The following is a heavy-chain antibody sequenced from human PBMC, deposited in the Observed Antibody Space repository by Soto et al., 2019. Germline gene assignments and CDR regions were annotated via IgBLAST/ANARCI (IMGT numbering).Heavy chain of an antibody. CDR1: GYSVSSSDYY. Sequence: TLFLTCIVSGYSVSSSDYYWAWIRQPPGKGLEWIGSMFYSGLTYYNPSLKSRVTLSVDTSKNHFSVRLNSVTAADTAVYYCAPLTVSLSGPYGIHVWGQGTTVTVSS. CDR3: APLTVSLSGPYGIHV. J-gene: IGHJ6*02. D-gene: IGHD2-15*01. V-gene: IGHV4-39*01. CDR2: MFYSGLT.